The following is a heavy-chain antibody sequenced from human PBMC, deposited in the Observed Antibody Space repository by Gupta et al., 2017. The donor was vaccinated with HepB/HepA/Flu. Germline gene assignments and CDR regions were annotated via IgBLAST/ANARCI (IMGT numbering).Heavy chain of an antibody. D-gene: IGHD3-3*01. V-gene: IGHV4-34*01. CDR1: GGSFSGYY. CDR3: AGYDFWSGYSLDY. CDR2: INHSGST. J-gene: IGHJ4*02. Sequence: QVQLQQWGAGLLKPSETLSLTCAVYGGSFSGYYWSWIRQPPGKGLEWIGEINHSGSTNYNPSLKSRVTISVDTSKNQFSLKLSSVTAADTAVYYCAGYDFWSGYSLDYWGQGTLVTVSS.